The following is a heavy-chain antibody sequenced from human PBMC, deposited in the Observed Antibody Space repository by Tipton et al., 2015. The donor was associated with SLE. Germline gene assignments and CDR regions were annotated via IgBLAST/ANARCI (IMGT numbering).Heavy chain of an antibody. CDR3: ARLEQGGIREWFRD. V-gene: IGHV4-59*08. J-gene: IGHJ4*02. Sequence: TLSLTCTVSGGSISSYYWSWIRQPPGKGLEWLGYIYYSGSTNYNPALKSRVTISVDTSKNQFSLKLSSVTAADTAVYYCARLEQGGIREWFRDWGQGTLVTVSS. CDR2: IYYSGST. D-gene: IGHD3-3*01. CDR1: GGSISSYY.